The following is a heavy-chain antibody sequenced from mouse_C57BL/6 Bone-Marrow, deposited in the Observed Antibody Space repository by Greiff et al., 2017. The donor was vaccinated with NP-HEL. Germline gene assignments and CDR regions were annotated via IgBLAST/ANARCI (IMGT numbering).Heavy chain of an antibody. D-gene: IGHD1-1*01. CDR3: AFYYGSFAY. Sequence: QVQLQQSGPELVKPGASVKISCKASGYAFSSSWMNWVKQRPGQGLEWIGRIYPGDGDTNYNGKFKGKATLTADKSSSTAYMQLSSLTSEDSAVYFCAFYYGSFAYWGQGTLVTVSA. V-gene: IGHV1-82*01. CDR2: IYPGDGDT. CDR1: GYAFSSSW. J-gene: IGHJ3*01.